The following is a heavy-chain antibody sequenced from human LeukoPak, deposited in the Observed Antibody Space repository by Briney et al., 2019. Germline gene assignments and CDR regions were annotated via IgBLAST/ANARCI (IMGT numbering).Heavy chain of an antibody. CDR2: IYYSGST. CDR1: GGSISSSNYY. D-gene: IGHD1-26*01. V-gene: IGHV4-39*01. CDR3: AKSGGYGLIDY. Sequence: PSETLSLTCTVSGGSISSSNYYWGWIRQPPGKGLEWIGSIYYSGSTYYNPSLKSRVTISVATSKIQFSLNLSSVTAADTAVYYCAKSGGYGLIDYWGQGTLVTVSS. J-gene: IGHJ4*02.